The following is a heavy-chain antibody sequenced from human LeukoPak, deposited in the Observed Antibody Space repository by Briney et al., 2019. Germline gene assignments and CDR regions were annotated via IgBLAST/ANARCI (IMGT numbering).Heavy chain of an antibody. D-gene: IGHD2/OR15-2a*01. Sequence: GSLRLSCAASGFTFSSYAMSWVRQAPGKGLEWVSAISGSGGTTYYADSVKGRLTISRDNSKNTLYLQMNSLRAEDTAVYHCAGSNTYYYYYMDVWGKGTTVTVSS. J-gene: IGHJ6*03. CDR2: ISGSGGTT. V-gene: IGHV3-23*01. CDR3: AGSNTYYYYYMDV. CDR1: GFTFSSYA.